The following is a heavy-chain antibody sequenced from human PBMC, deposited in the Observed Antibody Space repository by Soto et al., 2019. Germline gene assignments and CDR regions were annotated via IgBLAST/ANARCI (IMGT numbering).Heavy chain of an antibody. Sequence: WSLRLSCAASGFAFSSYAMHWVRQAPGKGLEWVAVISYDGSNKYYADSVKGRFTISRDNSKNTLYLQTNSLRAEDTAVYYCARGSDYYDYWGQGTLVTVSS. CDR2: ISYDGSNK. V-gene: IGHV3-30-3*01. D-gene: IGHD3-3*01. CDR3: ARGSDYYDY. J-gene: IGHJ4*02. CDR1: GFAFSSYA.